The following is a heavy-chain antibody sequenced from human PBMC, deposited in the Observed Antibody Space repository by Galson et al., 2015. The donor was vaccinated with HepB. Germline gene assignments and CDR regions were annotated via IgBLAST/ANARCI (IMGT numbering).Heavy chain of an antibody. CDR3: ARDSPPGFLEWSGTSDAFDI. Sequence: SVKVSCKASGYTFTSYDINWVRQATGQGLEWMGWMNPNSGNTGYAQKFQGRVTMTRNTSISTAYMELSSLRSEDTAVYYCARDSPPGFLEWSGTSDAFDIRGQGTMVTVSS. J-gene: IGHJ3*02. V-gene: IGHV1-8*01. D-gene: IGHD3-3*01. CDR1: GYTFTSYD. CDR2: MNPNSGNT.